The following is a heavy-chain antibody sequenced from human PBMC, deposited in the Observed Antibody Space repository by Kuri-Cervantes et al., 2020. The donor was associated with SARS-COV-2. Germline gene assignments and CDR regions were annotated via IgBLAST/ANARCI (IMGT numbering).Heavy chain of an antibody. CDR1: GGSFSGYY. CDR2: INHSGST. Sequence: GSLRLSCAVYGGSFSGYYWSWIRRPPGKGLEWTGEINHSGSTNYNPSLKSRVTISVDTSKNQFSLKLSSVTAADTAVYYCARGRIAVVPAAKAFDPWGQGTLVTVSS. J-gene: IGHJ5*02. D-gene: IGHD2-2*01. CDR3: ARGRIAVVPAAKAFDP. V-gene: IGHV4-34*01.